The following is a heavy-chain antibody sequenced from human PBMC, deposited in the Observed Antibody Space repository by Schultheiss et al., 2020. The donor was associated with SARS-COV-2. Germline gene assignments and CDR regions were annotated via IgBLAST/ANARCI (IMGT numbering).Heavy chain of an antibody. CDR2: ISSSGSTI. J-gene: IGHJ3*02. CDR1: GFTVSSNY. Sequence: GESLKISCAASGFTVSSNYMSWIRQAPGKGLEWVSYISSSGSTIYYADSVKGRFTISRDNAKNSLYLQMNSLRAEDTAVYYCARKAGYYDSSPDAFDIWGQGTMVTVSS. V-gene: IGHV3-11*01. D-gene: IGHD3-22*01. CDR3: ARKAGYYDSSPDAFDI.